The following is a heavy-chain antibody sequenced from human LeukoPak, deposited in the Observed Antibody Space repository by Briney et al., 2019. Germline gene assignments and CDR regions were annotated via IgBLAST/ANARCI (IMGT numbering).Heavy chain of an antibody. CDR2: IYYSGNT. J-gene: IGHJ4*02. CDR3: AREDDDYLFDY. V-gene: IGHV4-59*01. D-gene: IGHD4-17*01. Sequence: SETLSLTCTISGGSIGSYYWSWIRQPPRKGLQWIGYIYYSGNTNYNPSLKSRVTISVDTSKNQFSMKLTSVTAADTAVYYCAREDDDYLFDYWGQGTLVTVSS. CDR1: GGSIGSYY.